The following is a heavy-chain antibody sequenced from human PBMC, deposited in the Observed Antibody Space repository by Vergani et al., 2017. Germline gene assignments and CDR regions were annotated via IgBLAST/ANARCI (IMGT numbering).Heavy chain of an antibody. J-gene: IGHJ6*03. CDR1: GFTFSSYA. V-gene: IGHV3-23*01. Sequence: EVQLLESGGGLVQPGGSLRLSCVASGFTFSSYAMSWVRQAPGKGLEWVSAISGSGGSTYYADSVKGRFTISRDNSKNTLYLQMNSLRAEDTAVYYCAKDSREVPAAILDYYYYMDVWGKGTTVTVSS. D-gene: IGHD2-2*02. CDR2: ISGSGGST. CDR3: AKDSREVPAAILDYYYYMDV.